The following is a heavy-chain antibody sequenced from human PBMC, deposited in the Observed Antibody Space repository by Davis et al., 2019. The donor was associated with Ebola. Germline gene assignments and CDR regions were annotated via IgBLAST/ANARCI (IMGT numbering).Heavy chain of an antibody. D-gene: IGHD5-18*01. CDR1: GFTFSSYS. J-gene: IGHJ3*02. Sequence: GESLKISCAASGFTFSSYSMNWVRQAPGKGLEWVSYISSSSTIYYADSVKGRFTISRDNAKNSLYLQMNSLRDEDTAVYYCARERRGYSYGYLAFDIWGQGTMVTVSS. CDR3: ARERRGYSYGYLAFDI. V-gene: IGHV3-48*02. CDR2: ISSSSTI.